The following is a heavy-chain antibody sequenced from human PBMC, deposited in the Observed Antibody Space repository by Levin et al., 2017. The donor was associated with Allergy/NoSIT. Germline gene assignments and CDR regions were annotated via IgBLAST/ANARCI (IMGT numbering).Heavy chain of an antibody. V-gene: IGHV3-48*01. CDR2: ISSSSSTI. Sequence: GGSLRLSCAASGFTFSSYSMNWVRQAPGKGLEWVSYISSSSSTIYYADSVKGRFTISRDNAKNSLYLQMNSLRAEDTAVYYCAREGLSYGDGEFDYWGQGTLVTVSS. D-gene: IGHD4-17*01. CDR1: GFTFSSYS. CDR3: AREGLSYGDGEFDY. J-gene: IGHJ4*02.